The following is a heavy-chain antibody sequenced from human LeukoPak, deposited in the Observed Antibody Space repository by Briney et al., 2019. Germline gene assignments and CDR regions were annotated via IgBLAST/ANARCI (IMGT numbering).Heavy chain of an antibody. J-gene: IGHJ4*02. V-gene: IGHV3-23*01. CDR2: ISGSGGST. CDR1: GFTFSSYA. CDR3: AKRRYEWLVRWYFHY. D-gene: IGHD6-19*01. Sequence: GGSLRLSCAASGFTFSSYAMSWVRQAPGKGLGWVSAISGSGGSTYYADSVKGRFTISRDNSKNTLYLQMNSLRAEDTAVYYCAKRRYEWLVRWYFHYWGQGTLVTVSS.